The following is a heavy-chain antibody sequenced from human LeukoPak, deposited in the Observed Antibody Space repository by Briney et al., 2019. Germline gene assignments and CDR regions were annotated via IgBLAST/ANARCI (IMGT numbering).Heavy chain of an antibody. V-gene: IGHV3-53*01. Sequence: PGGSLRLSCAASAFTLSNNHMTWVRPAPGKGLEWVSVIYSGGSTYYADSVKGRFTISRDDSKNTLYLQMNSLRAEDTAVYYCARSGDYAVKDWGQGTLVTVSS. CDR2: IYSGGST. CDR3: ARSGDYAVKD. J-gene: IGHJ4*02. D-gene: IGHD4-17*01. CDR1: AFTLSNNH.